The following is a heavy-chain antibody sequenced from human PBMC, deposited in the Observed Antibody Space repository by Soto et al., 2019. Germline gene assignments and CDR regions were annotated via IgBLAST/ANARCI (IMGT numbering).Heavy chain of an antibody. J-gene: IGHJ4*02. V-gene: IGHV3-23*01. Sequence: EVQLLESGGGLVQPGGSLRLSCAASGFTFSSYAMSWVRQAPGKGLEWVSAISGSGGSTYYADSVKGRFTISRDNSKNTLYLQMNSLRAEDTAVYYCAKDLLRFLEWLPLPVDYWGQGTLVTVSS. CDR2: ISGSGGST. CDR1: GFTFSSYA. CDR3: AKDLLRFLEWLPLPVDY. D-gene: IGHD3-3*01.